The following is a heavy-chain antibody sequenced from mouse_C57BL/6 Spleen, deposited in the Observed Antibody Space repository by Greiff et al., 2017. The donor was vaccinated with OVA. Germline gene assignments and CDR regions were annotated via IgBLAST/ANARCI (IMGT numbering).Heavy chain of an antibody. J-gene: IGHJ2*01. Sequence: QVQLQQSGPELVKPGASVKISCKASGYAFSSSWMNWVKQRPGKGLEWIGRIYPGDGDTNYNGKFKGKATLTADKSSSTAYMQLSSLTSEDSAVYCCARSGGLAGGYFEDWGKGTTVTVAT. V-gene: IGHV1-82*01. CDR3: ARSGGLAGGYFED. CDR1: GYAFSSSW. CDR2: IYPGDGDT. D-gene: IGHD3-2*02.